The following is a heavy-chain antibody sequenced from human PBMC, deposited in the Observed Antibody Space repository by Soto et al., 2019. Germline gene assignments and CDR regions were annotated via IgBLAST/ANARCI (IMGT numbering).Heavy chain of an antibody. V-gene: IGHV4-39*01. CDR1: GGSISNNNYH. CDR3: ARLRGGCTADF. J-gene: IGHJ4*02. D-gene: IGHD2-8*01. CDR2: IYYRGNT. Sequence: PSETLSLTCIVSGGSISNNNYHWGWIRQPPGKGLEWMGSIYYRGNTYYNPSLRSRITISVDTSRNQFSLALSSVTAADTAVYFCARLRGGCTADFWGQGTLVTVYS.